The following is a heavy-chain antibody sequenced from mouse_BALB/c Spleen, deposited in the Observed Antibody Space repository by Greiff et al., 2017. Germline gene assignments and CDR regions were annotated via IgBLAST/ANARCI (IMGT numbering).Heavy chain of an antibody. J-gene: IGHJ1*01. D-gene: IGHD2-14*01. CDR2: IDPSDSYT. CDR1: GYTFTSYW. Sequence: QVQLKQPGAELVKPGASVKLSCKASGYTFTSYWMHWVKQRPGQGLEWIGEIDPSDSYTNYNQKFKGKATLTVDKSSSTAYMQLSSLTSEDSAVYYCARRKVRRGWYFDVWGAGTTVTVSS. CDR3: ARRKVRRGWYFDV. V-gene: IGHV1-69*02.